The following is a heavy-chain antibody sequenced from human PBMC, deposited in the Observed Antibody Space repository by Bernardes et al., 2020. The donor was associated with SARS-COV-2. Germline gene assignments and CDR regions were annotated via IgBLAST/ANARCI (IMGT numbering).Heavy chain of an antibody. V-gene: IGHV6-1*01. CDR3: ARRPSTREPYAFDI. CDR2: TYYRSKWSN. J-gene: IGHJ3*02. CDR1: GDSVSSNSAV. Sequence: SQTLSLTFAISGDSVSSNSAVWNWIRQSPSRGLEWLGRTYYRSKWSNDYAISVKSRIIINPDTSKNQFSLKLSSVTAADTAVYYCARRPSTREPYAFDIWGQGTMVTVSS. D-gene: IGHD1-1*01.